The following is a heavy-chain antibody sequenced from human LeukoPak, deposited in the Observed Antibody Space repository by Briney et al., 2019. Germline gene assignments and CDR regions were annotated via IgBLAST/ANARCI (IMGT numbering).Heavy chain of an antibody. CDR1: GFTFSAYA. V-gene: IGHV3-23*05. J-gene: IGHJ6*02. D-gene: IGHD3-10*01. Sequence: TGGSLRLSCEASGFTFSAYAMTWVRQAPGKGLEWVSSIGSDNKPHYSESVKGRFAISRDNSKSMLFLQLNSLRAEDTALYYCARGPYYGSGSHSSYYGMDVWGQGTTVTVSS. CDR2: IGSDNKP. CDR3: ARGPYYGSGSHSSYYGMDV.